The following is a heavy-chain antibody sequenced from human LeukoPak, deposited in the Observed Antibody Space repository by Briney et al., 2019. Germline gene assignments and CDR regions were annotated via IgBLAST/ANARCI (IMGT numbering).Heavy chain of an antibody. J-gene: IGHJ6*02. Sequence: ASVTVSCKASGYTFTGYYMHWVRQAPGQGLEWMGWINPNSGGTNYAQKFRGRVTMTRDTSTSTAYMELSRLRTDATAVYYCARLFSSWYYGMDVWGQGTTVTVSS. CDR2: INPNSGGT. D-gene: IGHD3-10*02. V-gene: IGHV1-2*02. CDR1: GYTFTGYY. CDR3: ARLFSSWYYGMDV.